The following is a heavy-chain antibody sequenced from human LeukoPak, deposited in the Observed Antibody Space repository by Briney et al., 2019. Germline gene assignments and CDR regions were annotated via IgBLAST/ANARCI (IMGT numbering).Heavy chain of an antibody. D-gene: IGHD3-10*01. CDR2: IFYSGTT. CDR3: AVHKGPGSYT. Sequence: PSETLSLTCTVSGGSISSSSYHWAWIRQPPGKGLEWIGSIFYSGTTYYNPSLKSRVIISVDTSKNQFSLYLNSVTAADTAVYSCAVHKGPGSYTWGQGTLVTVSS. J-gene: IGHJ4*02. CDR1: GGSISSSSYH. V-gene: IGHV4-39*01.